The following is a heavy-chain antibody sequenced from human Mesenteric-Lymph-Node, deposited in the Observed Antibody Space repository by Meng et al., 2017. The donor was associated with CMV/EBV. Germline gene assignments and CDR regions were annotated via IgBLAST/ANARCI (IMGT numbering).Heavy chain of an antibody. V-gene: IGHV4-61*01. CDR1: GGSVSSGNSY. J-gene: IGHJ4*02. D-gene: IGHD1-26*01. CDR3: ARVVVGAIEYFDS. Sequence: SETLSLTCTVSGGSVSSGNSYWSWIRQPPGKGLEWIGYIYSSGSTNYSPSLTSRVTISIDTSKNQFSLKLSSVTAADTAVYYCARVVVGAIEYFDSWGQGTLVTVSS. CDR2: IYSSGST.